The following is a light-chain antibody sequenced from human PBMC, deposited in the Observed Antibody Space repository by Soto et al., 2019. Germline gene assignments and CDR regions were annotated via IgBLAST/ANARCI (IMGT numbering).Light chain of an antibody. V-gene: IGKV1-5*03. J-gene: IGKJ1*01. CDR3: QQYDSDST. Sequence: DIQMTQSPSTLSGSVGDRVTITCRASQSISNWLAWYQQKPGKAPKLLIYKAASLESGVPSRFSGSGSGTDFTLTISSLQPGDFATYYCQQYDSDSTFGQGTKVDMK. CDR1: QSISNW. CDR2: KAA.